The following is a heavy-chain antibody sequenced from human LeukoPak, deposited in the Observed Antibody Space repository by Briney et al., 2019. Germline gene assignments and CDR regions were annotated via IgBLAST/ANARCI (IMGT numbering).Heavy chain of an antibody. CDR3: ARVRGASKKQLDLDY. V-gene: IGHV1-2*02. D-gene: IGHD1-1*01. Sequence: TSVKVSCKASGYTFTGYYMHWARQAPGQGLEWMGWINPNSGGTNYAQKFQGRVTMTRNTSISTAYMDLNRLRSDDTAVYYCARVRGASKKQLDLDYWGQGTLVTVSS. CDR2: INPNSGGT. J-gene: IGHJ4*02. CDR1: GYTFTGYY.